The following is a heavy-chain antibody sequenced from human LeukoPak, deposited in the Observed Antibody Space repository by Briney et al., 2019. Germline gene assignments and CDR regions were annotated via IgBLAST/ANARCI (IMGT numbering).Heavy chain of an antibody. CDR1: GFTVSDNY. J-gene: IGHJ1*01. D-gene: IGHD6-13*01. Sequence: GGSLRLSCAASGFTVSDNYMSWVRQAPGKGLEWVSVFYSGGSTRYADSVKGRVTISRDNFKNTLYLQLNSLRAPNTAVYFCGSSSWSSEYFRYWGQATLVTVCS. V-gene: IGHV3-66*01. CDR2: FYSGGST. CDR3: GSSSWSSEYFRY.